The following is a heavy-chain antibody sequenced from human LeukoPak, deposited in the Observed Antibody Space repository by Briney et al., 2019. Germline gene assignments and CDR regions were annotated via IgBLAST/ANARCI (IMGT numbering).Heavy chain of an antibody. V-gene: IGHV4-34*01. CDR3: ARGRVLIAVAGTRYFHH. CDR2: INHSGST. Sequence: KSSETLSLTCAVYGGSSSGYYWSWIRQPPGKGLEWIGEINHSGSTNYNPSLKSRVTISVDTSKKQFSLKLSSVTAADTAVYYCARGRVLIAVAGTRYFHHWGQGTLVTVSS. CDR1: GGSSSGYY. D-gene: IGHD6-19*01. J-gene: IGHJ1*01.